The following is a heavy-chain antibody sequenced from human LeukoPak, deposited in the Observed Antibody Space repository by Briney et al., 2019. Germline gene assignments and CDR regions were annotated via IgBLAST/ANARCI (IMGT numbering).Heavy chain of an antibody. CDR1: GYTFGSYD. CDR2: MNPNNGDT. J-gene: IGHJ4*02. CDR3: AEGGDPAMITD. Sequence: ASVKVSCKASGYTFGSYDINWVRQATGQGLEWMGWMNPNNGDTGSARNFQGRLTMTRDTSITTAYMELSSLRSDDTAVYYCAEGGDPAMITDWGRGTLVTVSS. D-gene: IGHD5-18*01. V-gene: IGHV1-8*01.